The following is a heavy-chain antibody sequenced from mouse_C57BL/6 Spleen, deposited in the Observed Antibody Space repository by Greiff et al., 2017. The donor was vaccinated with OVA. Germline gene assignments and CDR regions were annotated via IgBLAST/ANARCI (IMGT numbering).Heavy chain of an antibody. V-gene: IGHV3-6*01. CDR1: GYSITSGYY. J-gene: IGHJ1*03. CDR2: ISYDGSN. Sequence: EVKLVESGPGLVKPSQSLSLTCSVTGYSITSGYYWNWIRQFPGNKLEWMGYISYDGSNKYNPSLKNRISITRDTSKNQFFLKLNSVTTEDTATYYCARWGYGYFDVWGTGTTVTVSS. CDR3: ARWGYGYFDV.